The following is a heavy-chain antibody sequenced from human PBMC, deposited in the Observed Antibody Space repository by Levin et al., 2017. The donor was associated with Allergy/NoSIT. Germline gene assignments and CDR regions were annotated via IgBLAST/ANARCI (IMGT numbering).Heavy chain of an antibody. CDR1: GFTFSSYW. CDR2: INQDGSEK. V-gene: IGHV3-7*01. D-gene: IGHD1-14*01. Sequence: PGGSLRLSCAASGFTFSSYWMSWVRQAPGKGLEWVANINQDGSEKYYVDSVRGRFTISRDNAKNSLYLQMSSLRVEDTAVYYCARALGNPDLDYWGQGTLVTVSS. J-gene: IGHJ4*02. CDR3: ARALGNPDLDY.